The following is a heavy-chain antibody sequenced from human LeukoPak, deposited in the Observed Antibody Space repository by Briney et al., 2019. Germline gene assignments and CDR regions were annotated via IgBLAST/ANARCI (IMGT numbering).Heavy chain of an antibody. J-gene: IGHJ4*02. D-gene: IGHD2-2*01. Sequence: ASVKVSCKASGYTFTVYYMHRVRQAPGQGLEWMGRIIPILGIANYAQKFQGRVTITADKSTSTAYMELSSLRSEDTAVYYCARDLHDLGYCSSTSCRLFDYWGQGTLVTVSS. CDR2: IIPILGIA. CDR3: ARDLHDLGYCSSTSCRLFDY. CDR1: GYTFTVYY. V-gene: IGHV1-69*04.